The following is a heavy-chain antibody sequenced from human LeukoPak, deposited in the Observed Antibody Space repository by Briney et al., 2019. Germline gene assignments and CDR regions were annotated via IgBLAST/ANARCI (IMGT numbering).Heavy chain of an antibody. J-gene: IGHJ4*02. Sequence: PGGSLRLSCAASGFSSSNYWMSWVRQAPGKGLEWVSTLYNTGNTYYANSVKGRFSISRDNSKNTLFLQMNSLRAEDTAVYYCARLTPAAGRLYFVDWGPGTLVTVSS. V-gene: IGHV3-53*01. CDR2: LYNTGNT. CDR1: GFSSSNYW. D-gene: IGHD6-13*01. CDR3: ARLTPAAGRLYFVD.